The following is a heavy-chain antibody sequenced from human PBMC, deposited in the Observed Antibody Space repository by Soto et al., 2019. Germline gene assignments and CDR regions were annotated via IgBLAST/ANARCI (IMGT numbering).Heavy chain of an antibody. D-gene: IGHD4-17*01. V-gene: IGHV5-51*01. J-gene: IGHJ4*02. CDR3: VRSTVTYYFDY. CDR2: IYPGDSET. CDR1: GYSFTSYW. Sequence: PGESLKISCKGSGYSFTSYWIGWVRQMPGKGLAWMGIIYPGDSETRYRPSFQGQVTISVDKSINTAYLQWSSLKASDTAMYYCVRSTVTYYFDYWGQGTLVTVSS.